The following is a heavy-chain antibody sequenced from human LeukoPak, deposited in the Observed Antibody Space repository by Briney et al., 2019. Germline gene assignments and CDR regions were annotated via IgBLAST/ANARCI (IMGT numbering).Heavy chain of an antibody. D-gene: IGHD4-17*01. V-gene: IGHV4-61*01. CDR2: IYYTGTT. J-gene: IGHJ4*02. CDR3: ARSEGAYGDYRAPFDY. Sequence: SETLSLTCTVSGGSISGTYYWSWLRQPPGKGLEWIGYIYYTGTTDSNPSLKSRVTISVDTSKNQFSLKLSSVTAADTAVYYCARSEGAYGDYRAPFDYWGQGTLVTVSS. CDR1: GGSISGTYY.